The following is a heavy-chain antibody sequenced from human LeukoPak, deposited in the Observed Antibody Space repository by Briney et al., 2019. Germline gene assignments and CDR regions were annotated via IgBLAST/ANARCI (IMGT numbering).Heavy chain of an antibody. CDR2: IYYSGST. CDR1: GGSMSSYY. J-gene: IGHJ4*02. Sequence: SETLSLTCTVSGGSMSSYYWSWIRQPPGKGLEWIGYIYYSGSTNYNPSLKSRVTISVDTSKNQFSLKLSSVTAADTAVYYCARASPIYGDYGDWGQGTLVTVPS. CDR3: ARASPIYGDYGD. V-gene: IGHV4-59*01. D-gene: IGHD4-17*01.